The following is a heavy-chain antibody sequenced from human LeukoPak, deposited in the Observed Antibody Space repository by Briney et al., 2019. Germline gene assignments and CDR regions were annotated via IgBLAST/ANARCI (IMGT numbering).Heavy chain of an antibody. Sequence: SETLSLACTVSGGSISSGGYYWSWIRPHPGKGLEWIGYIYYSGSTYYNPSLKSRVTISVDTSKNQFSLKLSSVTAADTAVYYCTHSSSRYYYYGMDVWGQGTTVTVSS. CDR3: THSSSRYYYYGMDV. D-gene: IGHD6-6*01. CDR2: IYYSGST. CDR1: GGSISSGGYY. J-gene: IGHJ6*02. V-gene: IGHV4-31*03.